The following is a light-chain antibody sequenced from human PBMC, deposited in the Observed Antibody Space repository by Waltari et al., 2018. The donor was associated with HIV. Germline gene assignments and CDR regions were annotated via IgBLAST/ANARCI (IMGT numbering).Light chain of an antibody. CDR2: DND. CDR3: GTWDDSLNAGV. CDR1: SSHIGNNS. V-gene: IGLV1-51*01. Sequence: QSVLTQPPSVSAAPGQKVTISCPGSSSHIGNNSVSWYQLLPGTAPRLLIYDNDNRPSGIPDRFSGSKSGTSATLGITGLQTGDEADYYCGTWDDSLNAGVFGGGTKLTVL. J-gene: IGLJ3*02.